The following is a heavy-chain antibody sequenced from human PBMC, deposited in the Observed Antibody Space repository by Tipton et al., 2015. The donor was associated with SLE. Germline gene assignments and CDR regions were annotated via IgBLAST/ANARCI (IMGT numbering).Heavy chain of an antibody. J-gene: IGHJ5*02. V-gene: IGHV4-38-2*02. CDR3: ARDRGIAAAGT. CDR1: GYSISSGYY. D-gene: IGHD6-13*01. Sequence: TLSLTCAVSGYSISSGYYWGWIRQPPGKGLEWIGSIYHSGSTNYNPSLKSRVTISVDTSKNQFSLKLSSVTAADTAVYYCARDRGIAAAGTWGQGTLVTVSS. CDR2: IYHSGST.